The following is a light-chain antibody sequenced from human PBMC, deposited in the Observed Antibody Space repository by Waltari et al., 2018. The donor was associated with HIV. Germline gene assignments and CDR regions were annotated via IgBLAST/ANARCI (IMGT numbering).Light chain of an antibody. CDR3: AAWDDSLNGPM. Sequence: QSALTQPPSASGTPGQRVTISCSGSGSNTGSNAVTWYQQLPGTAPKLLIYSNNQRPSGVPDRFSGSKSGTSASLAISGLQSEDDADYYCAAWDDSLNGPMFGGGTKMTVL. V-gene: IGLV1-44*01. CDR2: SNN. CDR1: GSNTGSNA. J-gene: IGLJ3*02.